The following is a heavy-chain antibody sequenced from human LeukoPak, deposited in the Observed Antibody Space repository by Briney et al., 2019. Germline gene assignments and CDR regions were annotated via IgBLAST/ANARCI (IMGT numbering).Heavy chain of an antibody. CDR1: GFTFSSYA. J-gene: IGHJ6*02. Sequence: PGRSLRLSCAASGFTFSSYAMHWVRQAPGKGLEWVAVISYDGSNKYYADSVKGRFTISRDNSKNTLYLQTNSLRAEDTAVYYCARDWDLTVTTGGDGMDVWGQGTTVTVSS. CDR2: ISYDGSNK. CDR3: ARDWDLTVTTGGDGMDV. D-gene: IGHD4-17*01. V-gene: IGHV3-30-3*01.